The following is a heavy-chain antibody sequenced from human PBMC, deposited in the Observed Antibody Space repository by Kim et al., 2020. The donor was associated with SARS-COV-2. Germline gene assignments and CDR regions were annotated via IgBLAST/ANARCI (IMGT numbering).Heavy chain of an antibody. Sequence: SQTLSLTCTVSGGSISSGGYYWSWLRQHPGKGLEWIGYIYYSGSTYYNPSLKSRVTISVDTSKNQFSLKLSSVTAADTAVYYCARVTTIFGVVVSGFDYWGQGTLVTVSS. D-gene: IGHD3-3*01. CDR3: ARVTTIFGVVVSGFDY. J-gene: IGHJ4*02. CDR1: GGSISSGGYY. CDR2: IYYSGST. V-gene: IGHV4-31*03.